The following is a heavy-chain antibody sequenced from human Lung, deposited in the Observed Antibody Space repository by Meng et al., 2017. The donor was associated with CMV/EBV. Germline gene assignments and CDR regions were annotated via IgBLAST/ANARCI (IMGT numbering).Heavy chain of an antibody. J-gene: IGHJ4*02. CDR1: RYSFTTYA. V-gene: IGHV1-3*01. Sequence: QVQRVQSGAEVKKPGASVKVSCKASRYSFTTYAMHWVRQAPGQRLEWMGWINAGNGNTKYSEKFQSRVTITRDTAASTAYMELSSLRSEDTAVYYCARTGCSSSSCYDYWGQGTLVTVSS. CDR2: INAGNGNT. CDR3: ARTGCSSSSCYDY. D-gene: IGHD2-2*01.